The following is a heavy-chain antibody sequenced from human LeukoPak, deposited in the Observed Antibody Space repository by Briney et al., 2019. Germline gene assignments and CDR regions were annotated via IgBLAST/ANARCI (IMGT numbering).Heavy chain of an antibody. J-gene: IGHJ6*04. D-gene: IGHD2-15*01. Sequence: SETLTLTCTASGGTISSYDWSWIRQPPGKGLEWIAYIFYSGSTNYNPSLKSRVTISVDTSKNQFSLRLTSVTAADTAMYYCARGHQYCSGGTCYHNYFYGMDVWGKGTPVTVSS. V-gene: IGHV4-59*01. CDR2: IFYSGST. CDR1: GGTISSYD. CDR3: ARGHQYCSGGTCYHNYFYGMDV.